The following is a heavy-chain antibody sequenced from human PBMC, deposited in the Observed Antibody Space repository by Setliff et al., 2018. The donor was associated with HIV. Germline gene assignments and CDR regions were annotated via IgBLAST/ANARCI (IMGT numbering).Heavy chain of an antibody. D-gene: IGHD2-8*01. V-gene: IGHV3-74*01. CDR1: GISFGNHW. J-gene: IGHJ6*02. CDR3: ARPYTVWVYGMDV. CDR2: INADGSIT. Sequence: SCAASGISFGNHWMYWVRQAPGKGLVWVSRINADGSITDYADSVKGRFTISRDNAKNTLYMQMNSLRAEDTAVYYCARPYTVWVYGMDVWGQGTTVTVSS.